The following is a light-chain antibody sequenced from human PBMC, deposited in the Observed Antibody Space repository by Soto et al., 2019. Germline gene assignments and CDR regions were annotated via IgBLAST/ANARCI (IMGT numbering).Light chain of an antibody. CDR3: QQRSNWPIT. CDR2: DAS. CDR1: QTVRNNY. J-gene: IGKJ5*01. V-gene: IGKV3-11*01. Sequence: VLTQSPGTLSFSPGERATLSCRASQTVRNNYLAWYQQKPGQAPRLLIYDASNRATGIPARFSGSGSGTDFTLTISSLEPEDFAVYYCQQRSNWPITFGQGTRLEIK.